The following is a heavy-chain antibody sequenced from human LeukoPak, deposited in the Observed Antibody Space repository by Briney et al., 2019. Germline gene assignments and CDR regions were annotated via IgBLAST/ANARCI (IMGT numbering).Heavy chain of an antibody. D-gene: IGHD3-22*01. V-gene: IGHV4-59*08. J-gene: IGHJ5*02. CDR3: ARHAASHPHYYDSSGYENWFDP. CDR1: GGSISSYY. CDR2: IYYSGST. Sequence: PSETLSLTCTVSGGSISSYYWSWIRQPPGKGLEWIGYIYYSGSTNYNPSLKSRVTISVDMSKNQFSLKLSSVTAADTAVYYCARHAASHPHYYDSSGYENWFDPWGQGTLVTVSS.